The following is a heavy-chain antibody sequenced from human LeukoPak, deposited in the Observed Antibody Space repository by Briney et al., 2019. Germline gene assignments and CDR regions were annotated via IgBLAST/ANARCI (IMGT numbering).Heavy chain of an antibody. CDR1: GFTFSSYG. J-gene: IGHJ6*02. CDR3: AKYVSAKGPPYALDV. V-gene: IGHV3-23*01. D-gene: IGHD2/OR15-2a*01. Sequence: PGGSLRLSCAASGFTFSSYGMHWVRQAPGKGLEWVSGINVSGGSTWYADSVKGRFTISRDNSKNTLYLQMNSLRAEDTAVYYCAKYVSAKGPPYALDVWGQGTTVTVSS. CDR2: INVSGGST.